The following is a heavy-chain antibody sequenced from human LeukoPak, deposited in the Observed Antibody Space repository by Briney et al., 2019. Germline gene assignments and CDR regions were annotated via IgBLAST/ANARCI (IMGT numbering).Heavy chain of an antibody. CDR1: GFTFSSYA. V-gene: IGHV3-30*18. J-gene: IGHJ4*02. CDR2: ISYDGSNK. Sequence: GGSLRLSCAASGFTFSSYAMSWVRQAPGKGLEWVAVISYDGSNKYYADSVKGRFTISRDNSKNTLYLQMSSLRAEDTAVYYCANELGNLWFGRFDYWGQGTLVTVSS. D-gene: IGHD3-10*01. CDR3: ANELGNLWFGRFDY.